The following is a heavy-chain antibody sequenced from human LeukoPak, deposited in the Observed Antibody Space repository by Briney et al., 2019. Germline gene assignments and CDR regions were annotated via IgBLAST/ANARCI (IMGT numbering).Heavy chain of an antibody. CDR1: GYTFTGYY. CDR3: ARESVDTAVAGGNWFDP. Sequence: GASVKVSCTASGYTFTGYYMHWVRQAPGQGLERMGWINPNSGGTNYAQKFQGRVTMTRDTSISTAYMELSRLRSDDTAVYYCARESVDTAVAGGNWFDPWGQGTLVTVSS. CDR2: INPNSGGT. V-gene: IGHV1-2*02. D-gene: IGHD5-18*01. J-gene: IGHJ5*02.